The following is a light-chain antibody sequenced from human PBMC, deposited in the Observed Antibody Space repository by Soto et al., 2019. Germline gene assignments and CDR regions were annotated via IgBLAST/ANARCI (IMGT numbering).Light chain of an antibody. CDR2: GAS. J-gene: IGKJ4*01. Sequence: EIVMTQSPATLSVSPGERATLSCRASQSISSNLAWYQQKPGQAPRLLIYGASTRATGIPARFSGSGSGTEFTLTISSLQSEDFAVYYCQQYHNWLTFGGGTKVDI. CDR3: QQYHNWLT. CDR1: QSISSN. V-gene: IGKV3-15*01.